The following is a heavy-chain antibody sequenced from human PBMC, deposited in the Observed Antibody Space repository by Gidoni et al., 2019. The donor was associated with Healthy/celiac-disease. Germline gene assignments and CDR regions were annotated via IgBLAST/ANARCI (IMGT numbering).Heavy chain of an antibody. Sequence: EVQLVESGGGLVLPGGSLRLSCAASGFTFRSYALRWVRQAPGKGLGWVSAISGSGGSTYYADSVKGRFTISRDNSKNTLYLQMNSLRAEDTAVYYCAKATPLPTYSSSWYVGAFDIWGQGTMVTVSS. V-gene: IGHV3-23*04. CDR1: GFTFRSYA. J-gene: IGHJ3*02. D-gene: IGHD6-13*01. CDR3: AKATPLPTYSSSWYVGAFDI. CDR2: ISGSGGST.